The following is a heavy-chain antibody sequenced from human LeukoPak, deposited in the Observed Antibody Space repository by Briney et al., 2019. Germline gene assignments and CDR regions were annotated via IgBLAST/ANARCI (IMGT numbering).Heavy chain of an antibody. CDR1: GFTVSSNY. D-gene: IGHD2-15*01. V-gene: IGHV3-53*01. J-gene: IGHJ1*01. CDR3: ASGYCSGGHCYSVYFQH. CDR2: IYSGGNT. Sequence: GVSLRLSCAASGFTVSSNYMSWVRQAPGKGLEWVSVIYSGGNTYYADSVKGRFTISRDNSKNTLYLQMSSLRAEDTAVYYCASGYCSGGHCYSVYFQHWGQGTLVTVSS.